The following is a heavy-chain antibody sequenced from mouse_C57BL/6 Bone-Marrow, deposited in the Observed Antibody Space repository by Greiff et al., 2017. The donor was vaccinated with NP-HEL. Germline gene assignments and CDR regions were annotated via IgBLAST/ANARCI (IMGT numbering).Heavy chain of an antibody. CDR1: GYTFTSYW. Sequence: QVQLQQPGADLVKPGASVKLSCKASGYTFTSYWMHWVKQRPGRGLEWIGRIDPNSGGTKFNEKFKTKATLTVDKPSSTAYMQLSSLTSEDSAVDYGARYYDGSRGWYFDVWGTGTTVTVSS. D-gene: IGHD1-1*01. CDR3: ARYYDGSRGWYFDV. CDR2: IDPNSGGT. V-gene: IGHV1-72*01. J-gene: IGHJ1*03.